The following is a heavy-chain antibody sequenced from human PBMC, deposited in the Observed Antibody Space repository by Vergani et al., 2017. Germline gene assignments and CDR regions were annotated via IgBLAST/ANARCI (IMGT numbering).Heavy chain of an antibody. J-gene: IGHJ5*02. CDR2: IYYSGNT. V-gene: IGHV4-30-4*01. CDR1: GGSISSGDSY. CDR3: ARGANWFDP. Sequence: QVQLQESGPGLVKHPQTLSLTCTVSGGSISSGDSYWRWTRQPPGKGREWLGYIYYSGNTSYNPSLKSRVTISVDTSKNQFSLKLSSVTAEDTAVYYCARGANWFDPWGQGTLGTVSS.